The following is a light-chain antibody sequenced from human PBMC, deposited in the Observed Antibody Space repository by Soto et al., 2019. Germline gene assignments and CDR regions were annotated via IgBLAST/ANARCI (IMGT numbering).Light chain of an antibody. CDR2: AAS. Sequence: DIPMTQSPSSLSASVGDRVTITFRASQVISNYLAWYQQKPGKVPKLLIYAASTLQSGVPSRFSGSGSGTDFTLTISSLQPEDVATYYCQKYNSAPRTFGQGTKVEIK. J-gene: IGKJ1*01. V-gene: IGKV1-27*01. CDR3: QKYNSAPRT. CDR1: QVISNY.